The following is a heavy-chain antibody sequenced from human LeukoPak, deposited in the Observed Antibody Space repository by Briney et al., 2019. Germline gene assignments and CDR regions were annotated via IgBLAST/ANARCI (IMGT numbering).Heavy chain of an antibody. CDR2: INSDGSST. CDR3: AARGYCSSTSCLLEY. J-gene: IGHJ4*02. CDR1: GFTFSSYW. V-gene: IGHV3-74*01. Sequence: GGSLRLSCAASGFTFSSYWMHWVRHAPGKGLVWVSHINSDGSSTSHADSVKGRFTISRDNAKSTLYLQMNSLRAEDTAVYYCAARGYCSSTSCLLEYWGQGTLVTVSS. D-gene: IGHD2-2*01.